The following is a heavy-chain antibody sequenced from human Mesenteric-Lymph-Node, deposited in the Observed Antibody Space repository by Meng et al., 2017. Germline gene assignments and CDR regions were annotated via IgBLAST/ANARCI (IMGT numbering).Heavy chain of an antibody. Sequence: SETLSLTCTVSGGSVSSGSYYWSWIRQPPGKGLEWIGYIYYSGSTNYNPSLKSRVTISVDTSKNQFSLKLSSVTAADTAVYYCARVARIVAWQLPRYYFDLWGQGTMVTVSS. J-gene: IGHJ4*02. V-gene: IGHV4-61*01. CDR2: IYYSGST. D-gene: IGHD1-7*01. CDR3: ARVARIVAWQLPRYYFDL. CDR1: GGSVSSGSYY.